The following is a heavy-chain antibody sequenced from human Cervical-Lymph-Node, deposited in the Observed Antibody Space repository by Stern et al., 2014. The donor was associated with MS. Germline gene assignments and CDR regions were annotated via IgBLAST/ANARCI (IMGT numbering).Heavy chain of an antibody. Sequence: VQLVESGGGVVQPGRSLKLSCAASGFTFSSYGMHWVRQAPGKGLEWVAVIRYDGSNKYYADSVKGRFTISRDNSKSPLYLQMNSLKAEDTAVYYCAREGGNTAKYFQHWGQGTLVTVSS. CDR2: IRYDGSNK. D-gene: IGHD4-23*01. J-gene: IGHJ1*01. CDR1: GFTFSSYG. V-gene: IGHV3-33*01. CDR3: AREGGNTAKYFQH.